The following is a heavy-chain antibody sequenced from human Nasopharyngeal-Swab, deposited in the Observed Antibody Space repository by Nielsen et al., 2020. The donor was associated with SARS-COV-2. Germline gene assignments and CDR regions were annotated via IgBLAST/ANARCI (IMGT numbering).Heavy chain of an antibody. Sequence: GESLKISCAASGFTFHSFAMHWVRQSPGKGLEWVALISFDGTNKYYAGSVRGRFTISRDTSKDTLYLQMNNLRAEDTAVYYCVRDRDIFGYDSSGYYGADAFDLWGQGTMVTVSA. D-gene: IGHD3-22*01. J-gene: IGHJ3*01. V-gene: IGHV3-30*04. CDR1: GFTFHSFA. CDR2: ISFDGTNK. CDR3: VRDRDIFGYDSSGYYGADAFDL.